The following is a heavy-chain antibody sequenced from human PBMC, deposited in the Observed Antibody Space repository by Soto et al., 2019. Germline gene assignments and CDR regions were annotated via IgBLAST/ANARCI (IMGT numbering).Heavy chain of an antibody. V-gene: IGHV4-39*01. Sequence: SETLSLTCTVSGDSIRNRNYYWGWIRQPPGKGLEWIVSRYDDGSTFYNPSLKRRVTISIDTSKKQFSLKVTSVTAADTAVYYCARRIVATETFDYWGQGTLVTVSS. CDR3: ARRIVATETFDY. D-gene: IGHD5-12*01. CDR1: GDSIRNRNYY. CDR2: RYDDGST. J-gene: IGHJ4*02.